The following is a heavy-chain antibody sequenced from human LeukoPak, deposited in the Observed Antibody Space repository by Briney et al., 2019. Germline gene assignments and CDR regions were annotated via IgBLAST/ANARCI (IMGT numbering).Heavy chain of an antibody. J-gene: IGHJ5*02. CDR1: GFTFSSYS. D-gene: IGHD3-10*01. Sequence: PGGSLRLSCAASGFTFSSYSMNWVRQAPGKGLEWVSSISSSSSYIYYADSVKGRFTIPRDNAKNSLYLQMNSLRAEDTAVYYCARDRDGSGSYYNVATGWFDPWGQGTLVTVSS. CDR2: ISSSSSYI. V-gene: IGHV3-21*01. CDR3: ARDRDGSGSYYNVATGWFDP.